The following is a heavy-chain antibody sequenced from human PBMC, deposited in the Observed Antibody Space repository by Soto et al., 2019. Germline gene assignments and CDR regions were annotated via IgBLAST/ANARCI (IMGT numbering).Heavy chain of an antibody. Sequence: WGSLRLSCAASGFTFSSYAMSWVRQAPGKGLEWVSAISGSGGSTYYADSVKGRFTISRDNSKNTLYLQMNSLRAEDTAVYYCLSGIAVAGRSDWFDSWGQGTLVTVSS. D-gene: IGHD6-19*01. V-gene: IGHV3-23*01. CDR2: ISGSGGST. CDR1: GFTFSSYA. J-gene: IGHJ5*01. CDR3: LSGIAVAGRSDWFDS.